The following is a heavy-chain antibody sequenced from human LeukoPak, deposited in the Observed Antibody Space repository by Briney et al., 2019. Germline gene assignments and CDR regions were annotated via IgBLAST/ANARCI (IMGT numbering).Heavy chain of an antibody. V-gene: IGHV3-7*01. Sequence: GGSLRLSCAASGFTFSSYWRTWVRQAPGKGLEWVANIKQDGGEKYYVDSVQGRFTISRDNAKNSLYLQMNSLRVEDTAVYYCARMSSSSWYVCDYWGQGTLVTVSS. J-gene: IGHJ4*02. D-gene: IGHD6-13*01. CDR3: ARMSSSSWYVCDY. CDR2: IKQDGGEK. CDR1: GFTFSSYW.